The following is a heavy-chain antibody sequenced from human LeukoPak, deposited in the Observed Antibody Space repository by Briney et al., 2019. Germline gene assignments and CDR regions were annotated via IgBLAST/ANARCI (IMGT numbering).Heavy chain of an antibody. D-gene: IGHD2-2*01. V-gene: IGHV4-30-4*08. J-gene: IGHJ3*02. CDR1: GASISSGSYF. CDR3: AREVNIPVDSDGFDI. CDR2: INYGGSA. Sequence: SQTLSLTCTVSGASISSGSYFWSWVRQAPGEGLEWIGYINYGGSAYYNPCLKSRVSISVDTSKNQCSLRLRSVTAADTATYYCAREVNIPVDSDGFDIWGQGTMVTVSS.